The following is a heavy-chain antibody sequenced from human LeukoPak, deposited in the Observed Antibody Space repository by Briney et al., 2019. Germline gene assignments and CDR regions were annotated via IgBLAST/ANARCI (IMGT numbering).Heavy chain of an antibody. CDR3: VRGYSFGPYGMDV. CDR2: ISGSGGST. J-gene: IGHJ6*02. Sequence: GGSLRLSCAASGFTFSSYAMSWVRQAPGKGREGVAAISGSGGSTYYADSVKGRFTISRDNSKNTLYLQMSSLRAEDTAVYFCVRGYSFGPYGMDVWGQGTTVTVSS. CDR1: GFTFSSYA. V-gene: IGHV3-23*01. D-gene: IGHD2-15*01.